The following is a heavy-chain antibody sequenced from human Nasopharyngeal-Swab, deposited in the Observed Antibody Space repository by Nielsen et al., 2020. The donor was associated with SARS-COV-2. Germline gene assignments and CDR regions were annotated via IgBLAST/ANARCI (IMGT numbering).Heavy chain of an antibody. V-gene: IGHV6-1*01. CDR1: EAPASSNQAA. J-gene: IGHJ3*02. CDR3: ARRQMGAHAFDI. CDR2: TYYRSKWYN. D-gene: IGHD3-16*01. Sequence: SKPLSLTCAPPEAPASSNQAAWNWIRQSPSRGLEWLGRTYYRSKWYNEYAASVKSRVTTNPDTSKNQISLQVNSMTAGDTAVYYCARRQMGAHAFDIWGQGTMVTVSS.